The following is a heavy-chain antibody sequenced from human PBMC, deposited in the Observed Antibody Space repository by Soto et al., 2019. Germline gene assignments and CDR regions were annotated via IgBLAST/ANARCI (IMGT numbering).Heavy chain of an antibody. CDR1: GFTFDDYT. CDR3: AKESSGWYDY. Sequence: GGSLRLSCAASGFTFDDYTMNWVRQAPGKGLEWVSLISWDGGSTYYADSVKGRFTISRDNSKNSLYLQMNSLRTEDTALYYCAKESSGWYDYWGQGTLVTVSS. D-gene: IGHD6-19*01. J-gene: IGHJ4*02. V-gene: IGHV3-43*01. CDR2: ISWDGGST.